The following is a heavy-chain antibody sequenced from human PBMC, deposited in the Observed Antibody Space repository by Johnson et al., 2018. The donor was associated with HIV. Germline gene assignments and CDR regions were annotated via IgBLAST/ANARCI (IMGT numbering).Heavy chain of an antibody. CDR3: ARAQLLADDALNN. Sequence: VQLVESGGALVQPGGSLRLSCEVSGVTISTFWMHWVRQVPGKGLMWVSRISGAGSSSSYADSVKGRFTISRDNAKNKLYLQLNSLRVEETAIYYCARAQLLADDALNNWGQGTMVAVSS. J-gene: IGHJ3*02. D-gene: IGHD6-6*01. CDR2: ISGAGSSS. CDR1: GVTISTFW. V-gene: IGHV3-74*02.